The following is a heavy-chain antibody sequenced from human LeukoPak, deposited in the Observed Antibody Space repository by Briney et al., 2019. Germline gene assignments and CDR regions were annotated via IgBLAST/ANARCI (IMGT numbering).Heavy chain of an antibody. J-gene: IGHJ4*02. CDR2: ISWNSGSI. V-gene: IGHV3-9*01. Sequence: GGSLRLSCAASGFTFSSYGMHWVRQAPGKGLEWVSGISWNSGSIGYADSVKGRFTISRDNAKNSLYLQMNSLRAEDTALYYCAKDLARFSGRSSGRFDYWGQGTLVTVSS. D-gene: IGHD1-26*01. CDR3: AKDLARFSGRSSGRFDY. CDR1: GFTFSSYG.